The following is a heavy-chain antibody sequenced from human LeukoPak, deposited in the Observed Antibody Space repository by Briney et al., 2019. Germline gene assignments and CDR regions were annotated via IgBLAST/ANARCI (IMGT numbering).Heavy chain of an antibody. V-gene: IGHV3-30*04. CDR2: ISYDGSNK. Sequence: GGSLRLSCAASGFTFSSYAMHWVRQAPGKGLEWVAVISYDGSNKYYADSVKGRFTISRDNSKNTLYLQMNSLRAEDTAVYYCARDYYDSSGYYYWGQGTLVTVSS. D-gene: IGHD3-22*01. CDR3: ARDYYDSSGYYY. J-gene: IGHJ4*02. CDR1: GFTFSSYA.